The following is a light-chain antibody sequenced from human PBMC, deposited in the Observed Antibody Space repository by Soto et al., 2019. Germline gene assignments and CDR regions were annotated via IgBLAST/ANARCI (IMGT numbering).Light chain of an antibody. CDR3: QQYLTSPPTWT. CDR2: SSS. V-gene: IGKV3-20*01. CDR1: QSVSSTY. Sequence: EIVMTLSPATVSVSPGERATLSCRASQSVSSTYLAWYQQRPGQAPRLLIYSSSSRASGIPDRFSGSGSGTDFTLTISRLEPEDFAVYYCQQYLTSPPTWTFGQGAKADI. J-gene: IGKJ1*01.